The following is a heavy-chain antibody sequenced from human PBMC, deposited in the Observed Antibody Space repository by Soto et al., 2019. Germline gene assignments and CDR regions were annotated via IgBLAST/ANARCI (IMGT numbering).Heavy chain of an antibody. CDR3: AKGSFLGYGSGQYYYYYYMDV. CDR2: ISGSGGST. V-gene: IGHV3-23*01. Sequence: PGGSLRLSCAASGFTFSSYAMSWVRQAPGKGLEWVSAISGSGGSTYYADSVKGRFTISRDNSKNTLYLQMNSLRAEDTAVYYCAKGSFLGYGSGQYYYYYYMDVWGKGTTVTVSS. J-gene: IGHJ6*03. CDR1: GFTFSSYA. D-gene: IGHD3-10*01.